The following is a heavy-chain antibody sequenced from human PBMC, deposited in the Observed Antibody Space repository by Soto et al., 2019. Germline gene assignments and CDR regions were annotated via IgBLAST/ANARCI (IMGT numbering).Heavy chain of an antibody. CDR2: INHSGDT. V-gene: IGHV4-34*01. CDR3: ARTGGMDV. CDR1: GGSFSGYY. Sequence: QVQLQQWGAGLLKPSETLSLTCAVYGGSFSGYYWSWLRQTPEKGLEWIGEINHSGDTKYNPSLESRVTISVDTSKNQFSLKVNSVSAADTAVYYCARTGGMDVWGQGATVTVPS. J-gene: IGHJ6*02.